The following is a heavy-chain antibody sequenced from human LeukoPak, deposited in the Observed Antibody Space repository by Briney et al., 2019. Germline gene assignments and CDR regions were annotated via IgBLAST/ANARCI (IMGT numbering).Heavy chain of an antibody. J-gene: IGHJ4*02. CDR1: GGSISSYY. CDR3: ATYSGYPSLTHKAFDY. D-gene: IGHD5-12*01. CDR2: IYYSGST. V-gene: IGHV4-59*08. Sequence: SSETLSLTCTVSGGSISSYYWSWIRQPPVKGLEWIGYIYYSGSTNYNPSLKSRVTISVDTSKNQFSLKLSSVTAADTAVYYCATYSGYPSLTHKAFDYWGQGTLVTVSS.